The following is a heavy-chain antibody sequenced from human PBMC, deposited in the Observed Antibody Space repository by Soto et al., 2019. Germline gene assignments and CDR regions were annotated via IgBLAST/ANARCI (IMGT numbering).Heavy chain of an antibody. J-gene: IGHJ6*02. Sequence: GGSLILSCAASGFTFSSYWMHWVRQAPGKGLVWVSRINSDGSSTSYADSVKGRFTISRDNAKNTLYLQMNSLRAEDTAVYYCARAVTIFGVVIIGAQFQYGMDVWGQGTTVTVSS. CDR3: ARAVTIFGVVIIGAQFQYGMDV. D-gene: IGHD3-3*01. V-gene: IGHV3-74*01. CDR1: GFTFSSYW. CDR2: INSDGSST.